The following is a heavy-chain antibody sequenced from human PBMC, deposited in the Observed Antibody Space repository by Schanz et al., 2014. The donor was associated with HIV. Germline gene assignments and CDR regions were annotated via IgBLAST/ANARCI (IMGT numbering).Heavy chain of an antibody. CDR2: IIPIFHTA. V-gene: IGHV1-69*06. J-gene: IGHJ3*02. Sequence: QVQLVQSGAEVKKPGASVRVSCKASEYTFTGYYVHWVRQAPGQGLEWMGGIIPIFHTANYAQKFQGRVTITADKSTSTAYMELSSLRSEDTAVYYCAREKFSTLTGYPQNAFDIWGQGTMVTVSS. CDR3: AREKFSTLTGYPQNAFDI. D-gene: IGHD3-9*01. CDR1: EYTFTGYY.